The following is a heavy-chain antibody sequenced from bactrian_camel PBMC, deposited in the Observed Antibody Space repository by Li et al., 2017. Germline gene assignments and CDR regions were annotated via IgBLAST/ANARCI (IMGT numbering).Heavy chain of an antibody. V-gene: IGHV3S55*01. Sequence: VESGGGSVQAGESLRLSCTTSAHTHCNYDWSWYRQAPGREREFVSEVTTYGGTSYADSVKGRFTISKDYAKNTLYLEMDNLAPEDTAMYSCAADPGLTRAGDAQCTGRYNFRGQGTQVTV. CDR1: AHTHCNYD. D-gene: IGHD5*01. CDR2: VTTYGGT. J-gene: IGHJ4*01. CDR3: AADPGLTRAGDAQCTGRYNF.